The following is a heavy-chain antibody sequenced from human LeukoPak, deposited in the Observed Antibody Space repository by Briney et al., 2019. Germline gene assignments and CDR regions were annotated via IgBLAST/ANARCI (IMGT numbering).Heavy chain of an antibody. CDR2: INPNSGGT. J-gene: IGHJ5*02. Sequence: ASVKVSCKASAYTFTGYYMHWVRQAPGQGLEWTGWINPNSGGTNYAQKFQGRVTMTRDTSISTAYMELSRLRSDDTAVYYCARGGELAANWFDPWGQGTLVTVSS. CDR1: AYTFTGYY. CDR3: ARGGELAANWFDP. V-gene: IGHV1-2*02. D-gene: IGHD1-26*01.